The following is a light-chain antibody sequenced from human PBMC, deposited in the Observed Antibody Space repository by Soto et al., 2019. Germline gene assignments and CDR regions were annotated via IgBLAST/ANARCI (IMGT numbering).Light chain of an antibody. CDR3: SSYTSSSSYV. CDR1: SSDVGGYNY. Sequence: QSVLTQPASVSGSPGQSITIFCTGTSSDVGGYNYVSWYQQHPGKAPKLMIYDVSNRPSGVSNRFSGSKSGNTASLTISGLQAEDEADYYCSSYTSSSSYVFGTGTKVPVL. CDR2: DVS. V-gene: IGLV2-14*01. J-gene: IGLJ1*01.